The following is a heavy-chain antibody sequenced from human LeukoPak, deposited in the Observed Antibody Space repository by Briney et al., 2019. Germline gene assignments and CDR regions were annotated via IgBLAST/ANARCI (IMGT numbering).Heavy chain of an antibody. D-gene: IGHD6-19*01. CDR2: TYYRSKWYN. V-gene: IGHV6-1*01. Sequence: SQTLSLTCAISGDSVSSNSAAWNWIRQSPSRGLEWLGRTYYRSKWYNDYAVSVKSRITINPDTSKNQFSLQLNSVTPEDTAVYYCARAMLRLYSSGWYMFDYWGQGTLVTVSS. CDR1: GDSVSSNSAA. J-gene: IGHJ4*02. CDR3: ARAMLRLYSSGWYMFDY.